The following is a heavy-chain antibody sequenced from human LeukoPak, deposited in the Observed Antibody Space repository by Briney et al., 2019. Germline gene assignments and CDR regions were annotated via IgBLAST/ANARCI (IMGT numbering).Heavy chain of an antibody. CDR2: MNPNSGNK. J-gene: IGHJ4*02. D-gene: IGHD5-18*01. V-gene: IGHV1-8*01. Sequence: GASVKVSCKASGYSFVSYDINWVRQTTGQGLEWMGWMNPNSGNKDFAQKFQGRVTLTRDTSVNTAYMELSSLRSEDTAVYYCAREIGPIQLHLWGSAFDSWGQGTLVTVSS. CDR1: GYSFVSYD. CDR3: AREIGPIQLHLWGSAFDS.